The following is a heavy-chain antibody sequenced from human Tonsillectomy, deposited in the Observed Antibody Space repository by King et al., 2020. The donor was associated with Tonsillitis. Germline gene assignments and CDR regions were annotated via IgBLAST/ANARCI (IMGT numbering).Heavy chain of an antibody. CDR3: AKGYYGAYFDL. CDR1: GFTFSSYA. J-gene: IGHJ3*01. V-gene: IGHV3-23*04. D-gene: IGHD4-17*01. CDR2: IRGSGGNT. Sequence: VQLVESGGGLVQPGGSLRLSCAASGFTFSSYAMSWVRQAPEMGLDWVSAIRGSGGNTYYADSVRGRFTISRDNSKNTLYLQMNSLRAEDTAVYYCAKGYYGAYFDLWGQGTMVTVSS.